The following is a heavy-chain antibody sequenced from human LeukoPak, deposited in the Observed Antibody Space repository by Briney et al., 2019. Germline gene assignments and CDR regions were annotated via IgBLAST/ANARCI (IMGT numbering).Heavy chain of an antibody. CDR3: ARRTVTIDHNAFDI. CDR2: IYYSGST. V-gene: IGHV4-30-4*01. D-gene: IGHD4-17*01. CDR1: GGSVSSGDYY. Sequence: PSETLSLTCTVSGGSVSSGDYYWSWIRQPPGKGLEWIGYIYYSGSTYYNPSLKSRVTISVDTSKNQFSLKLSSVAAADTAVYYCARRTVTIDHNAFDIWGQGTMVTVSS. J-gene: IGHJ3*02.